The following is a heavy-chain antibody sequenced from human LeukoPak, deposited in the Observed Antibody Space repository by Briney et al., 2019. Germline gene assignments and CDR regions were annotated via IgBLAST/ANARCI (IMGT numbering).Heavy chain of an antibody. J-gene: IGHJ6*03. CDR3: ASSHCSSTSCYPTPDMDV. D-gene: IGHD2-2*01. CDR2: ISSSSSTI. CDR1: GFTFSSYA. V-gene: IGHV3-48*04. Sequence: GGSLRLSCAASGFTFSSYAMSWVRQAPGKGLEWVSYISSSSSTIYYADSVKGRFTISRDNAKNSLYLQMNSLRAEDTAVYYCASSHCSSTSCYPTPDMDVWGKGTTVTVSS.